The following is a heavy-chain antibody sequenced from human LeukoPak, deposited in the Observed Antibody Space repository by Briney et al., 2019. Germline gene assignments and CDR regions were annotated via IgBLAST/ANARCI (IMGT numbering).Heavy chain of an antibody. V-gene: IGHV3-30*04. CDR3: ARDRIVGATTFDY. D-gene: IGHD1-26*01. J-gene: IGHJ4*02. CDR1: GFTFSSYA. CDR2: ISHDGSNK. Sequence: GRSLRLSCAASGFTFSSYAMHWVRQAPGKGLEWVAVISHDGSNKYYADSVKGRFTISRDNSKNTLYLQMNSLRAEDTAVYYCARDRIVGATTFDYWGQGTLVTVSS.